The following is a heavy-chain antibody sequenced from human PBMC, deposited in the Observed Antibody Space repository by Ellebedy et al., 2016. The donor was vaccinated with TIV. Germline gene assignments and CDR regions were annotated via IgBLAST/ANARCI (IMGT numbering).Heavy chain of an antibody. CDR3: ARVYYGSGSYYYGMDV. CDR1: GGTFSSYA. CDR2: IIPIFGTA. V-gene: IGHV1-69*13. D-gene: IGHD3-10*01. Sequence: SVKVSXXASGGTFSSYAISWVRQAPGQGLEWMGGIIPIFGTANYAQKFQGRVTITADESTSTAYMELSSLRSEDTAVYYCARVYYGSGSYYYGMDVWGQGTTVTVSS. J-gene: IGHJ6*02.